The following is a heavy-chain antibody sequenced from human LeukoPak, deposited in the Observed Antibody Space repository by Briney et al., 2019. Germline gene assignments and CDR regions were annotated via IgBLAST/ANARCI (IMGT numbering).Heavy chain of an antibody. CDR1: GFTFSTYG. CDR2: IRYDGNNK. D-gene: IGHD2-2*01. CDR3: AKIEGKYQLANVPDH. J-gene: IGHJ4*02. Sequence: PGGSLKLSCAASGFTFSTYGTHWVRQAPGKGPEWVAFIRYDGNNKYYADFVKGRFTISRDNSKNTLYLHMNSLRTEDTAVYYCAKIEGKYQLANVPDHWGQGTLVTVSS. V-gene: IGHV3-30*02.